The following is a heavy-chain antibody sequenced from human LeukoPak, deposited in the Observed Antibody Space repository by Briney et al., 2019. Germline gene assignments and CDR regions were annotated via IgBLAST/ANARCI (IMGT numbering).Heavy chain of an antibody. CDR2: IWYDGSNK. Sequence: GRSLRLSCAASGFTFSSYGMHWVRQAPGKGLEWVAVIWYDGSNKYYADSVRGRFTMSRDNAKNSLYLQMNSLRAEDTAVYYCARVQWELRGVGSYFEYWGQGALVTVSS. CDR1: GFTFSSYG. CDR3: ARVQWELRGVGSYFEY. V-gene: IGHV3-33*01. D-gene: IGHD1-26*01. J-gene: IGHJ4*02.